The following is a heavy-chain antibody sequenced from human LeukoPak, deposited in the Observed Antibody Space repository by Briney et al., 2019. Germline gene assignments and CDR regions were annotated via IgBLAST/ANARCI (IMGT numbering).Heavy chain of an antibody. CDR1: GFTLSNFA. J-gene: IGHJ4*02. CDR2: INYSGDST. V-gene: IGHV3-23*01. Sequence: GGSLRLSCAASGFTLSNFAMTWVRQAPGKGLEWVSGINYSGDSTYYADSVKGRFTISRDNSKDTLYLQMNSLRVEDTAVYYCAKHSWWSGYFYFLPFDYWGQGTLVTVSS. CDR3: AKHSWWSGYFYFLPFDY. D-gene: IGHD3-3*01.